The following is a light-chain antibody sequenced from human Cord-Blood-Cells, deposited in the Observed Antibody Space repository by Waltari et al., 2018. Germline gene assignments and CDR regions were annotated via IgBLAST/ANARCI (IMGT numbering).Light chain of an antibody. J-gene: IGKJ1*01. CDR1: QSVSST. CDR2: GAS. CDR3: QQYNNWPRT. Sequence: EIVMTQSPATLSVSPGERATLSCRASQSVSSTLAWCQQKPGQAPRLLIYGASTRATGIPARFSCSGSGTEFTLTISSLQSEDFAVYYCQQYNNWPRTFGQGTKVEIK. V-gene: IGKV3-15*01.